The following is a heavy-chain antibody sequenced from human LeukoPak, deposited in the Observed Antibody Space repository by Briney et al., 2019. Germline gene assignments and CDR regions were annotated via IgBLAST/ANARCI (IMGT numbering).Heavy chain of an antibody. CDR1: GFTFSSYG. J-gene: IGHJ4*02. Sequence: GGSLRLSCAASGFTFSSYGMHWVRQAPGKGREWGAVISYDGSNKYYADSVKGRFTISKDNSKNTLYLQMNSLRAEDTAVYYCAKDPHYGDYVNYFDYWGQGTLVTVSS. CDR3: AKDPHYGDYVNYFDY. CDR2: ISYDGSNK. D-gene: IGHD4-17*01. V-gene: IGHV3-30*18.